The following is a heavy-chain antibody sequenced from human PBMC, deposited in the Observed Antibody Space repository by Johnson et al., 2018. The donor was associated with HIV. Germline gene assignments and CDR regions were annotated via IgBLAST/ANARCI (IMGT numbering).Heavy chain of an antibody. Sequence: QVQLVESGGGVVQPGRSLRLSCTASGFPFSSYGMHWVRQAPGRGLAWVAVLWYDGSNKCYADSVKGRFTISRDNSKNTLYLQMNSLRAEETAVYYCAKGAGYWAFDIWGQGTMVTVSS. CDR1: GFPFSSYG. CDR2: LWYDGSNK. J-gene: IGHJ3*02. D-gene: IGHD2-2*03. CDR3: AKGAGYWAFDI. V-gene: IGHV3-33*06.